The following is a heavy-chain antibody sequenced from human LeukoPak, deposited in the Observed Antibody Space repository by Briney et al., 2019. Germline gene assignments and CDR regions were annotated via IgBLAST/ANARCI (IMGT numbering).Heavy chain of an antibody. CDR3: AREMRFTVTLPHFDY. CDR2: INTDESSA. D-gene: IGHD4-17*01. Sequence: GGSLRLSCAASGFTFSNYWMHWVRQAPGKGLEWVSRINTDESSANYADSVKGRFTISRDNAKKTLYLQMNSLRAEDTAVYYCAREMRFTVTLPHFDYWGQGTLVTVSS. CDR1: GFTFSNYW. V-gene: IGHV3-74*01. J-gene: IGHJ4*02.